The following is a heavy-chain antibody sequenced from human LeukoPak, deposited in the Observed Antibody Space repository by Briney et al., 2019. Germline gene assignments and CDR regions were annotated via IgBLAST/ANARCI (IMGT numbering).Heavy chain of an antibody. CDR1: GGSFSGHF. J-gene: IGHJ5*02. CDR3: ARGNWFDP. Sequence: SETLSLTCAVHGGSFSGHFWRWIRQPPGKGLEWIGEINHSGSTGYNPSLKSRVTISVDTSKNRFSLKLRSVTAADTAVYYCARGNWFDPGAREPWSPSPQ. V-gene: IGHV4-34*01. CDR2: INHSGST.